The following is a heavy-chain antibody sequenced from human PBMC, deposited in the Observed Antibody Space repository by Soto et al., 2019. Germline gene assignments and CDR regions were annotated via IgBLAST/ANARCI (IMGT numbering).Heavy chain of an antibody. J-gene: IGHJ6*02. CDR3: ARGQGAAIGDYYYHGMDV. Sequence: GGSMRLSCAASGFIFSGSAIHWVRQASGKGLEWVGRIRSRANNFATSSAASVKGRFTFSRDDSKNTAYLQMNTLKPEDTAVYYCARGQGAAIGDYYYHGMDVWGQGTTVTVSS. CDR2: IRSRANNFAT. D-gene: IGHD2-2*02. CDR1: GFIFSGSA. V-gene: IGHV3-73*01.